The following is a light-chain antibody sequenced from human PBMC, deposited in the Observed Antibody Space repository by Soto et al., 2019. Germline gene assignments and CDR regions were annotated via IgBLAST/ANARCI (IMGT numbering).Light chain of an antibody. CDR3: RQYGGSLYT. J-gene: IGKJ2*01. CDR1: QSVSSSY. V-gene: IGKV3-20*01. CDR2: GAS. Sequence: EIVLTQSPGTLSLSPGERATLSCRASQSVSSSYLAWYQQKPGQAPRLLIYGASSRATAIPDRFSGGVSGTDFTLTISRLEPEDCAVYYCRQYGGSLYTFGQGNKLEIK.